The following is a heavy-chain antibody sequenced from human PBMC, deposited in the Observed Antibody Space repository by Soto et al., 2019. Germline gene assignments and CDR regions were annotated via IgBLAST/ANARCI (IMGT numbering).Heavy chain of an antibody. J-gene: IGHJ4*02. Sequence: QVQLVQSGAEEKKPGASVKDSCKASGYTFTVYAIHWVRQAPGQRLEWMGWINAGNGHTKYSQKFQGRVTITRDTSASTAYMELSSLRSEDTALYYCARAVAVPADFDYWGQGTLVTVSS. CDR2: INAGNGHT. CDR3: ARAVAVPADFDY. D-gene: IGHD6-19*01. CDR1: GYTFTVYA. V-gene: IGHV1-3*05.